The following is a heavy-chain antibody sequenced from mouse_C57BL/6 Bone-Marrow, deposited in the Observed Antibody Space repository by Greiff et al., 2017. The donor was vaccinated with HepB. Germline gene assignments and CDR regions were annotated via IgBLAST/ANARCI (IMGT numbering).Heavy chain of an antibody. CDR2: INPYNGGT. D-gene: IGHD2-5*01. V-gene: IGHV1-19*01. J-gene: IGHJ4*01. CDR1: GYTFTDYY. Sequence: EVQRVESGPVLVKPGASVKMSCKASGYTFTDYYMNWVKQSHGKSLEWIGVINPYNGGTSYNQKFKGKATWTVDKSSSTAYMELNRLTSEDSAVYYCARSYSNYDAMDYWGQGTSVTVSS. CDR3: ARSYSNYDAMDY.